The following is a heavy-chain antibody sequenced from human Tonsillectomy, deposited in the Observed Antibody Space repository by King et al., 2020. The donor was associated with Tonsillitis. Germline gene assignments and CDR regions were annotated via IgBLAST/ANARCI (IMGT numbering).Heavy chain of an antibody. Sequence: VQLVESGGGLIQPGGSLRLSCAASGFTFSSYGMNWVRQAPGKGLEWVSYISSSSSTTYYADSVKGRFTISRDNAKNSMYLQMNSLRAEDTAVYYCASYRQTVTSWYYWGQGTLVTVSS. V-gene: IGHV3-48*04. D-gene: IGHD4-17*01. CDR3: ASYRQTVTSWYY. J-gene: IGHJ4*02. CDR2: ISSSSSTT. CDR1: GFTFSSYG.